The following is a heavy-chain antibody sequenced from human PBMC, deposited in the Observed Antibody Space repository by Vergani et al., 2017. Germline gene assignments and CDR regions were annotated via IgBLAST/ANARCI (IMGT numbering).Heavy chain of an antibody. J-gene: IGHJ6*02. CDR2: IIPIFGTA. Sequence: QFKLVQSGAEVKKPGSSVKVSCKASEGTFSSYAISWVRQAPGKGLEWMGGIIPIFGTANYAQRFQGRVTITADEFTSTAYMELTSLRSEDTAVYYCARDCSGGSCYSYGLDVWGQGTTITVSS. V-gene: IGHV1-69*12. CDR1: EGTFSSYA. CDR3: ARDCSGGSCYSYGLDV. D-gene: IGHD2-15*01.